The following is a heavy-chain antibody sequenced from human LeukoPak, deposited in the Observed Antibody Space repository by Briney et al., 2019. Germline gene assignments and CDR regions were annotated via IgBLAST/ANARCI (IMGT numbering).Heavy chain of an antibody. V-gene: IGHV4-38-2*01. CDR2: IYHSGST. CDR3: ARRPTHWDAFDV. J-gene: IGHJ3*01. D-gene: IGHD7-27*01. CDR1: GHSISSGYY. Sequence: SETLSLTCAVSGHSISSGYYWGWIRQPPGKGLEWIGSIYHSGSTYYNPSLKSRLTISVDTSKNQISLKLRSVIAADTAVYYCARRPTHWDAFDVWGQGTMVTVSS.